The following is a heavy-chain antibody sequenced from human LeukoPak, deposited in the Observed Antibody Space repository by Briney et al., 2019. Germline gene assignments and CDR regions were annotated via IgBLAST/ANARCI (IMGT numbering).Heavy chain of an antibody. D-gene: IGHD4-17*01. CDR3: ARGLGYGDYYDYYYMDV. CDR2: IYSGGST. J-gene: IGHJ6*03. V-gene: IGHV3-53*01. CDR1: GFTDISKY. Sequence: GGSLTHSCPASGFTDISKYMSWVRQAPGKGLEWVSVIYSGGSTNYAYSVKGRFTISRDNCKNTLYLQMNSLRAEDTAVYYCARGLGYGDYYDYYYMDVWGKGTTVTVSS.